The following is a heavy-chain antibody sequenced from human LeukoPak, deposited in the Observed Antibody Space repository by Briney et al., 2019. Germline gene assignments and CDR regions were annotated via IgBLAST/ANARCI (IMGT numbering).Heavy chain of an antibody. Sequence: SVKVSCKASGGTFSSYAISWVRQAPGQGLEWMGRIIPILGIANYAQEFQGRVTITADKSTSTAYMELSSLRSEDTAVYYCARAPCSSTSCSPWGQGTLVTVSS. D-gene: IGHD2-2*01. CDR1: GGTFSSYA. V-gene: IGHV1-69*04. CDR2: IIPILGIA. CDR3: ARAPCSSTSCSP. J-gene: IGHJ4*02.